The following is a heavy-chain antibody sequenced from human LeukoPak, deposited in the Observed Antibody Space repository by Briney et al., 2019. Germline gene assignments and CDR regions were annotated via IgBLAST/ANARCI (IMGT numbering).Heavy chain of an antibody. CDR1: GFTFSSYA. J-gene: IGHJ6*02. CDR3: AKEGRAPRGSSTNYYYYYGMDV. V-gene: IGHV3-23*01. CDR2: ISGSGGST. Sequence: PGGSLRLSCAASGFTFSSYAMSWVRQAPGKGLEWVSAISGSGGSTYYADSVKGRFTISRDNSKNTLYLQMNSLRAEDTAVYYCAKEGRAPRGSSTNYYYYYGMDVWGQGTTVTVSS. D-gene: IGHD6-13*01.